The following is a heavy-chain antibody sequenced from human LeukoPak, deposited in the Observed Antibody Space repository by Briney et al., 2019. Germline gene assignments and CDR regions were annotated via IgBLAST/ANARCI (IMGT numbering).Heavy chain of an antibody. CDR2: INSDGSGT. Sequence: GGSLRLSCAASGFTFSSYWMHWVRQAPEKGLMWVSRINSDGSGTTYADSVKGRFTISRDNSKNTLYLQMNSLRAEDAALYYCANNHGGGSNSPLNWFDPWGQGTLVTVSS. D-gene: IGHD1-26*01. CDR1: GFTFSSYW. V-gene: IGHV3-74*03. J-gene: IGHJ5*02. CDR3: ANNHGGGSNSPLNWFDP.